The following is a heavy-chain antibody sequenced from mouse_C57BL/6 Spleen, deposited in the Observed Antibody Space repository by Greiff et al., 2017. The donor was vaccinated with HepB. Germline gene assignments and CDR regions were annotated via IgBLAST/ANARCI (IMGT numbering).Heavy chain of an antibody. V-gene: IGHV1-26*01. J-gene: IGHJ3*01. Sequence: EVQLQQSGPELVKPGASVKISCKASGYTFTDYYMNWVKQSHGKSLEWIGDINPNNGGTSYNQKFKGKATLTVDKSSSTAYMELRSLTSEDSAVYYCAARLLLYWGQGTLVTVSA. CDR2: INPNNGGT. CDR3: AARLLLY. D-gene: IGHD1-1*01. CDR1: GYTFTDYY.